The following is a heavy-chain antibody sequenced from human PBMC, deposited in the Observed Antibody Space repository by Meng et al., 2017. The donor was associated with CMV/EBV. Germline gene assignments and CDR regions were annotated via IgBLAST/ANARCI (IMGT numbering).Heavy chain of an antibody. CDR1: GGPISSSSYH. V-gene: IGHV4-39*07. J-gene: IGHJ5*02. CDR3: ARRITSDRFDP. D-gene: IGHD3-10*01. CDR2: IYYSGST. Sequence: SETLSLTCTVSGGPISSSSYHWGWIRQPPGKGLEWIGSIYYSGSTYYNPSLKSRVTISVDTSKNQFSLKLSSVTAADTAVYYCARRITSDRFDPWGQGTLVTVSS.